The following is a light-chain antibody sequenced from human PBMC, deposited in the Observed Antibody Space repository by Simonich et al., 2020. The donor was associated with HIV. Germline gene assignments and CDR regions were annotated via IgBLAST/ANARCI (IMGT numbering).Light chain of an antibody. Sequence: DIVMTQSPDSLAVSLGERATINCKSSQSVLYSSNNKNYLAWYQQKPGQPPKLLIYCASTRESGVPDRFSGSGSGTDFALNISSLQAEDVAVYYCQQYYGPPLTFGGGTKVEIK. CDR3: QQYYGPPLT. V-gene: IGKV4-1*01. CDR2: CAS. J-gene: IGKJ4*01. CDR1: QSVLYSSNNKNY.